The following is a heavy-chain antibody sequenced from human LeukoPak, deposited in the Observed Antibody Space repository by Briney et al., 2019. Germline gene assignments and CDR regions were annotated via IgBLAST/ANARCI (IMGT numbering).Heavy chain of an antibody. Sequence: ASVKVSCKASGYTFTGYYMHWVRQAPGQGLEWMGWINPNSGGTNYAQKFQGRVTMTRDTSISTAYMELSRLRSDDTAVYYCARDQGGTTAYGLDVWGQGTTVTVSS. CDR1: GYTFTGYY. D-gene: IGHD1-1*01. CDR3: ARDQGGTTAYGLDV. J-gene: IGHJ6*02. CDR2: INPNSGGT. V-gene: IGHV1-2*02.